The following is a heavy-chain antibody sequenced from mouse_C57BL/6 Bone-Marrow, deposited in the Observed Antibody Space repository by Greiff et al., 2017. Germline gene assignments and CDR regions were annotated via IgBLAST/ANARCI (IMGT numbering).Heavy chain of an antibody. J-gene: IGHJ4*01. CDR3: SRSWYYGSRYAMDY. Sequence: VQLQQPGAELVKPGASVKMSCKASGYTFTSYWITWVKQRPGQGLEWIGDIYPGSGSTNYNEKFKSKATLTVDTSSSTAYMQLSRLTSEDSAVYYCSRSWYYGSRYAMDYWGQGTSVTVSS. CDR1: GYTFTSYW. D-gene: IGHD1-1*01. CDR2: IYPGSGST. V-gene: IGHV1-55*01.